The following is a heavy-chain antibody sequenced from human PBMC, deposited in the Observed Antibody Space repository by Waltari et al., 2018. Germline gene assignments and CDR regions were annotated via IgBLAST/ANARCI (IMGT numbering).Heavy chain of an antibody. CDR1: GFTVSSHY. Sequence: EVQLVESGGGLVQPGGSLRLSCAAAGFTVSSHYMNWVRQAPGKGLEWVSVIYSGGSTSDADSVKGRFTISRDNSKNTLYLQMNSLRAEDTAVYYCASELTGENDAFDIWGQGTMVTVSS. V-gene: IGHV3-66*02. CDR3: ASELTGENDAFDI. CDR2: IYSGGST. J-gene: IGHJ3*02. D-gene: IGHD7-27*01.